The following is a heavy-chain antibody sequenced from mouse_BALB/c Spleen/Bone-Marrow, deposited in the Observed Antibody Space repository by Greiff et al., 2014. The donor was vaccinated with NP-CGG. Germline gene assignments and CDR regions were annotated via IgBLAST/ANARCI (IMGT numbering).Heavy chain of an antibody. CDR3: AFYYYGSSLFAY. CDR1: GFNIKDTY. Sequence: EVQLQQSGAELVKPGASVKLSCTASGFNIKDTYMHWVKQRPEQGLEWIGRIDPANGNTKYDPKFQGKATITADKSSNTAYLQLSSLTSEDTAVYYCAFYYYGSSLFAYWGQGTLVTVSA. D-gene: IGHD1-1*01. CDR2: IDPANGNT. J-gene: IGHJ3*01. V-gene: IGHV14-3*02.